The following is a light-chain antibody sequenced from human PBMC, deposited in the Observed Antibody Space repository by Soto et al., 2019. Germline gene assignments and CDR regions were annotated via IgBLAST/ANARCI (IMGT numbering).Light chain of an antibody. CDR3: QQYGNSPRFT. Sequence: IVLTQSPGTLSLSPGERATLSCRASQGVSSNSLAWYQQKPGQTPRLLIYGASSRATGIPDRFSASGSGTDLTLTINRLEPADFAVYYCQQYGNSPRFTFGPGTKVEI. V-gene: IGKV3-20*01. J-gene: IGKJ3*01. CDR2: GAS. CDR1: QGVSSNS.